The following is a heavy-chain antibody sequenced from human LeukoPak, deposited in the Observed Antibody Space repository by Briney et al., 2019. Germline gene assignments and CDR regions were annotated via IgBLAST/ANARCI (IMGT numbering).Heavy chain of an antibody. CDR1: GFTFSSYG. Sequence: PGGSLRLSCAASGFTFSSYGMHWVRQAPGKGLEWVAVIWYDGSNKYYADSVKGRFTISRDNSKNTLYLQMNSLRAEDTAVYYCARSSDSSGSDYWGQGTLVTVSS. CDR2: IWYDGSNK. V-gene: IGHV3-33*01. D-gene: IGHD3-22*01. CDR3: ARSSDSSGSDY. J-gene: IGHJ4*02.